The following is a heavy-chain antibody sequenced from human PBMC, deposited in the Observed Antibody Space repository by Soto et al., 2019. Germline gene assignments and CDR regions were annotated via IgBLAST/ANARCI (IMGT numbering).Heavy chain of an antibody. CDR1: GYTFTNYW. D-gene: IGHD3-10*01. Sequence: GESLKISCQASGYTFTNYWIAWVRQMSGKGLEWVGVIYPDDADTTYGPTFQGQVTISADKSLNTAYLQWSSLEVSDTAMYFCARSIDGTGGYYSDYWGQGTPVTVSS. CDR3: ARSIDGTGGYYSDY. J-gene: IGHJ4*02. V-gene: IGHV5-51*01. CDR2: IYPDDADT.